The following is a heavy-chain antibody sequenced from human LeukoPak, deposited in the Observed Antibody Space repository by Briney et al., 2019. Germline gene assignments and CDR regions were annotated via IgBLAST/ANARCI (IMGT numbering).Heavy chain of an antibody. D-gene: IGHD6-13*01. CDR3: AKGSSWSRGWFDP. Sequence: RPGGSLRLSCAASGFTFSSYAMNWVRQAPGKGLEWVSVISGSGGSTNYADSVKGRFTISRDNSKNTLYLQMNSLRVEDTAIYYCAKGSSWSRGWFDPWGQGTLVTVSA. J-gene: IGHJ5*02. CDR1: GFTFSSYA. CDR2: ISGSGGST. V-gene: IGHV3-23*01.